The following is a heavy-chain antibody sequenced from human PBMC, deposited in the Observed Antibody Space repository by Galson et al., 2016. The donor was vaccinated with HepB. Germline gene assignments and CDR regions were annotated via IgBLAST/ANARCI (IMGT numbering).Heavy chain of an antibody. V-gene: IGHV1-46*01. D-gene: IGHD3-16*01. CDR3: ARASLINFWGSYGY. J-gene: IGHJ4*02. CDR2: INPSGGST. Sequence: SVKVSCKASGYTFIDYGISWVRQAPGQGLEWMGIINPSGGSTSYAQKFQGRVTMTRDTSTSTVYMELSSLRSEDTAVYYCARASLINFWGSYGYWGQGTLVTVSS. CDR1: GYTFIDYG.